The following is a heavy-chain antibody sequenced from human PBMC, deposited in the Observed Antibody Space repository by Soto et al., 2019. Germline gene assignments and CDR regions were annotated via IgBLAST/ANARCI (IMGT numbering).Heavy chain of an antibody. J-gene: IGHJ6*02. CDR3: ARERVPAGYYYYGMDV. Sequence: GGSLRLSCAASGFTFSSYAMSWVRQAPGMGLEWVSAISGSGGSTYYADSVKGRFTISRDNSKNTLYLQMSSLRAEDTAVYYCARERVPAGYYYYGMDVWGQGTTVTVSS. CDR1: GFTFSSYA. CDR2: ISGSGGST. D-gene: IGHD2-2*01. V-gene: IGHV3-23*01.